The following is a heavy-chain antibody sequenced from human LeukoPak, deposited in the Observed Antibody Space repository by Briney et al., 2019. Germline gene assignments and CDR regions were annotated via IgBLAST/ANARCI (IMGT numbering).Heavy chain of an antibody. CDR1: GFTFSSYG. D-gene: IGHD6-19*01. CDR2: IWYDGSNK. Sequence: PGGSLRLSCAASGFTFSSYGMHWVRQAPGKGLEWVAVIWYDGSNKYYADSVKGRFTISRDNSKNTLYLQMNSLRAEDTAVYYCARLAVAVAFHYWGQGTLVTVSS. V-gene: IGHV3-33*01. J-gene: IGHJ4*02. CDR3: ARLAVAVAFHY.